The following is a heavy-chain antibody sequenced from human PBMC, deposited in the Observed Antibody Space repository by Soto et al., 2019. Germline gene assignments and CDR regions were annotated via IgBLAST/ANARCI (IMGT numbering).Heavy chain of an antibody. D-gene: IGHD2-15*01. CDR2: MNPNSGNT. V-gene: IGHV1-8*01. CDR1: GDTFTSYE. Sequence: SVKVSCKASGDTFTSYEINWVRQATGQGLEWMGWMNPNSGNTGYAQKFQGRVTMTRNTSISTGYMELSSLRSEDTAVYYCARLGYCSGGSCRRGNWFDPWGQGTLVTVSS. CDR3: ARLGYCSGGSCRRGNWFDP. J-gene: IGHJ5*02.